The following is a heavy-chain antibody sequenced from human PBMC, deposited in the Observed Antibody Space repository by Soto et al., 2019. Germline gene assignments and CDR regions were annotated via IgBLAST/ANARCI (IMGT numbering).Heavy chain of an antibody. CDR3: ARSTSPSTVTLPYYYYGMDV. Sequence: ASVKVSCKASGYTFTDYAVHWVRQAPGERLEWMGWINAGNGNTKYSQRFQGRVTITRDTSASTAYMELSSLRSEDTSVYYCARSTSPSTVTLPYYYYGMDVWGQGTTVTVSS. J-gene: IGHJ6*02. D-gene: IGHD4-17*01. CDR1: GYTFTDYA. V-gene: IGHV1-3*01. CDR2: INAGNGNT.